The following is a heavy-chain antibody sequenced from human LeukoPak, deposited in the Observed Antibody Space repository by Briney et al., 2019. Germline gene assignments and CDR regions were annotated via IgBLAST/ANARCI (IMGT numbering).Heavy chain of an antibody. CDR3: AKDADYDFWTGHYAFDM. CDR2: ITSAGDR. D-gene: IGHD3-3*01. Sequence: GGSLRLSCAASGFTFSTYDMHWVRQATGKGLEWVSTITSAGDRYYPGSVKGRFTISRDNSKNMLYLHMNSLRAEDTAVYYCAKDADYDFWTGHYAFDMWGHGTMVTVSS. V-gene: IGHV3-13*01. J-gene: IGHJ3*02. CDR1: GFTFSTYD.